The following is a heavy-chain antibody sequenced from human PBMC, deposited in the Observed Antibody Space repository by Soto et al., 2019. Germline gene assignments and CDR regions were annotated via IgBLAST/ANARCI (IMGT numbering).Heavy chain of an antibody. CDR2: IRYDGSNK. CDR3: ARDYCDYGLPDY. Sequence: QVQLVESGGGVVQPGRSLRLSCAASGFTFSSYGMHWVRQAPGKGLEWVAVIRYDGSNKYYADSVKGRFTISRDNSKNTLYRQMNSLRAEDTGVYYCARDYCDYGLPDYWGQGTLVTVSS. J-gene: IGHJ4*01. D-gene: IGHD4-17*01. CDR1: GFTFSSYG. V-gene: IGHV3-33*01.